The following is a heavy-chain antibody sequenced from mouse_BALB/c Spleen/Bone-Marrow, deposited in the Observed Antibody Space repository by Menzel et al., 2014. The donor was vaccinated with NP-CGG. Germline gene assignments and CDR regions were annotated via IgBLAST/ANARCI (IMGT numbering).Heavy chain of an antibody. V-gene: IGHV5-17*02. D-gene: IGHD2-13*01. J-gene: IGHJ2*01. CDR1: GFPFSSFG. CDR2: ISSGSSTF. CDR3: SRRVTWKAFDQ. Sequence: VQRVESEGVLVHPGGSRKLSCAASGFPFSSFGMHRLRQAPEKGLEWVAYISSGSSTFYYADTVKGRFTVSRDNPKNTLFLQMTSLRSEDTALYSSSRRVTWKAFDQWGQGSALTVST.